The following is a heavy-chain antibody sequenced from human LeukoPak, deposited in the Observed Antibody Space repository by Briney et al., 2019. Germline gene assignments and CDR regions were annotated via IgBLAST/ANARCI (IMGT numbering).Heavy chain of an antibody. CDR3: TTEGCLSTRCYTPNAFDI. J-gene: IGHJ3*02. CDR2: IKSKNNGGTT. Sequence: PGGSLRLSCAASGFSFTNAWMSWVRQAPGKGLEWVGRIKSKNNGGTTDYATPVKGRFTISRGDSKNTLYLEMDSLKTEDTAVYYCTTEGCLSTRCYTPNAFDIWGPGTVVTVSS. CDR1: GFSFTNAW. D-gene: IGHD2-2*02. V-gene: IGHV3-15*01.